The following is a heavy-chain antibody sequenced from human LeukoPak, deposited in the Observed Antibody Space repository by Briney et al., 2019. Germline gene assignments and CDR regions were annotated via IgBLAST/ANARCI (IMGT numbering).Heavy chain of an antibody. CDR1: GFTFSSYA. J-gene: IGHJ3*02. CDR3: ARTYDFGRGPPGDAFDN. D-gene: IGHD3-3*01. V-gene: IGHV3-48*01. CDR2: IDARSGIT. Sequence: GGSLRLSCAASGFTFSSYAMSWVRQAPGKGLEWVSYIDARSGITYYADSVQGRFTISRDNAQESVFLQMNSLRADDTAVYYCARTYDFGRGPPGDAFDNWGPGTLVTVSS.